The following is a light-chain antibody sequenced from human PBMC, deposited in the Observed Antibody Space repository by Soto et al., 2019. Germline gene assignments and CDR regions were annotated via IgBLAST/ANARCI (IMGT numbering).Light chain of an antibody. CDR1: QSVSSSY. Sequence: EIVLTQSPGTLSLSPGERATLSCRASQSVSSSYLAWYQQKPGQAPRLLIYGASSSDTGIPNRFSGSGSGTDFTLTISRLEAEDFAVYYCQQYGSSPRTFGQGTKKEIK. CDR2: GAS. V-gene: IGKV3-20*01. CDR3: QQYGSSPRT. J-gene: IGKJ1*01.